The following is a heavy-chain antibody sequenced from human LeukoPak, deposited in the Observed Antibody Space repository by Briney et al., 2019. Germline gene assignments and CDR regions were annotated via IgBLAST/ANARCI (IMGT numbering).Heavy chain of an antibody. CDR2: ISGSGGST. Sequence: GGSLRLSCAASGFTFSSYAMSWVRQAPGKGLEWVSAISGSGGSTYYADSVKGRFTISRDNSKNTLYLQMNSLRAEDTAVYYCAKDGSFGDYGDYFDYWGQGTLVTVSS. CDR3: AKDGSFGDYGDYFDY. V-gene: IGHV3-23*01. D-gene: IGHD4-17*01. CDR1: GFTFSSYA. J-gene: IGHJ4*02.